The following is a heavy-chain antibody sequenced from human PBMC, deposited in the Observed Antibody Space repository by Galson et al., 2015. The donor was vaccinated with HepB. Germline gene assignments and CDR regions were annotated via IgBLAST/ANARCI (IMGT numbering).Heavy chain of an antibody. Sequence: SLRLSCAASGFTFDDYAMHWVRQAPGKGLEWVSGISWNRNSIGYADSVKGRFTISRDNAKNSLYLQMNSLRDEDTALYYCAKDKGSGVGFYYYGMDVWGQGTTVTVSS. J-gene: IGHJ6*02. CDR1: GFTFDDYA. CDR3: AKDKGSGVGFYYYGMDV. V-gene: IGHV3-9*01. CDR2: ISWNRNSI. D-gene: IGHD6-19*01.